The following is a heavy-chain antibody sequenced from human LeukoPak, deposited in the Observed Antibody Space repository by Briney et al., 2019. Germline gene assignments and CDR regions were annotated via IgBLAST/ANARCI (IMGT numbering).Heavy chain of an antibody. D-gene: IGHD1-26*01. Sequence: SGGSLRLSCAASGFTFDDYAMHWARQAPGKGLEWVSGISWNSGTIGYADSVKGRFTISRDNAKNSLYLQMNSLRAEDMALYYCARGNSGSYSQDWFDPWGRGTLVTVSS. V-gene: IGHV3-9*03. J-gene: IGHJ5*02. CDR2: ISWNSGTI. CDR1: GFTFDDYA. CDR3: ARGNSGSYSQDWFDP.